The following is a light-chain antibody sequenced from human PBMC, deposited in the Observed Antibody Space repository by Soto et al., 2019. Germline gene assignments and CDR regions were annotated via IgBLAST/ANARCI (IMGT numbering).Light chain of an antibody. V-gene: IGKV1-33*01. CDR1: QDINKN. CDR3: QQDESRPLT. CDR2: DAS. J-gene: IGKJ5*01. Sequence: DIHITQPPSSLSASVGDRVTITCQASQDINKNLIWYQQKPGKAPKLLIYDASDLETGVPSRFSGSGSGTGFTFTISSLRPEDFATYYCQQDESRPLTFGQGTRLEIK.